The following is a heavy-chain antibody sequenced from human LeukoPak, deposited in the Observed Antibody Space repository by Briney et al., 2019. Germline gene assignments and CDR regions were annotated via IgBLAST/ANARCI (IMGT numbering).Heavy chain of an antibody. Sequence: PGGSLRLSCAASGFTFSSYAMHWVRQAPGKGLEWVAVISYDGSNKYYADSVKGRFTISRDNAKNSLYLQMNSLRAEDTAVYYCARDQEVVPAATDAFDIWGQGTMVTVSS. J-gene: IGHJ3*02. CDR2: ISYDGSNK. D-gene: IGHD2-2*01. CDR3: ARDQEVVPAATDAFDI. CDR1: GFTFSSYA. V-gene: IGHV3-30-3*01.